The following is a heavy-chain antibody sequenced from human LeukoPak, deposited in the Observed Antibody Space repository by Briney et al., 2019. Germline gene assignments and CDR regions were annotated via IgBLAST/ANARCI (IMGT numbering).Heavy chain of an antibody. D-gene: IGHD3-10*01. V-gene: IGHV4-39*01. Sequence: PSETLSLTCSVSGGSPSGSSYYWGWIRQPPGKGLEWIGSIYYSRSTYYNPSLKSRVTISVDTSKNQFSLKLSSVTAADTAVYYCARHADSGFGQLAFDYWGQGTLVTVSS. CDR2: IYYSRST. CDR3: ARHADSGFGQLAFDY. CDR1: GGSPSGSSYY. J-gene: IGHJ4*02.